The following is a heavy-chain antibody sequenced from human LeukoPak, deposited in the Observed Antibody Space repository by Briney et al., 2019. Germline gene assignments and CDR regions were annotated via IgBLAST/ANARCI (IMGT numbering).Heavy chain of an antibody. J-gene: IGHJ3*02. V-gene: IGHV3-66*01. CDR1: GFTVSSNY. CDR2: IYSGGST. D-gene: IGHD2-21*01. Sequence: PGGSLRLSCAASGFTVSSNYMSWVRQAPGKGLEWVSVIYSGGSTYYEDSVKGRFTISRDNSTNTLYLQMDSLRGEETAVYYCSGISKSFDIWGQGTMVSVSS. CDR3: SGISKSFDI.